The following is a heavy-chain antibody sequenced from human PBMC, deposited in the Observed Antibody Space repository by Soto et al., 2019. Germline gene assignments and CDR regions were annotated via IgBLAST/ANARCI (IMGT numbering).Heavy chain of an antibody. J-gene: IGHJ6*02. CDR1: GGTFSSYA. V-gene: IGHV1-69*01. CDR3: AREMATIRGAYYYYGMDV. Sequence: QVQLVQSGAEVKKPGSSVKVSCKASGGTFSSYAISWVRQAPGQGLEWMGGIIPIFGTANYAQKIQGRVTITADESTSTAYMELSSLRSEDTAVYYCAREMATIRGAYYYYGMDVWGQGTTVTVSS. CDR2: IIPIFGTA. D-gene: IGHD5-12*01.